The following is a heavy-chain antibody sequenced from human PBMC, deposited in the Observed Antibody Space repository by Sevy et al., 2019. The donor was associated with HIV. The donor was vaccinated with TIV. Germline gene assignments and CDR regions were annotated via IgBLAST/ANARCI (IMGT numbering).Heavy chain of an antibody. D-gene: IGHD6-19*01. CDR3: ASGWLYWPTDY. Sequence: GGSLRLSCAASGFTFSNYALTWVRQAPGKGLEWVSTISSTGNTHYTDSVEGRFSISRDNSKITVFLQMNSLRSEDTAIYYCASGWLYWPTDYWGQGTLVTVSS. CDR1: GFTFSNYA. V-gene: IGHV3-23*01. CDR2: ISSTGNT. J-gene: IGHJ4*02.